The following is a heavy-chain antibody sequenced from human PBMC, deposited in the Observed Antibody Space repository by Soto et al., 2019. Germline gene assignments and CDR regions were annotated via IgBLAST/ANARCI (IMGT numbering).Heavy chain of an antibody. J-gene: IGHJ6*02. CDR2: IDPSDSYT. V-gene: IGHV5-10-1*01. CDR3: ASWSVDTAMVSRYGMYV. Sequence: GESLRISCKGSGYRFTSYWISGVRQVPGKGLEWMGRIDPSDSYTNYSPSFQGHVTISADKSISTAYLQWSSLKASDTAMYYCASWSVDTAMVSRYGMYVWGQGTTVTVS. D-gene: IGHD5-18*01. CDR1: GYRFTSYW.